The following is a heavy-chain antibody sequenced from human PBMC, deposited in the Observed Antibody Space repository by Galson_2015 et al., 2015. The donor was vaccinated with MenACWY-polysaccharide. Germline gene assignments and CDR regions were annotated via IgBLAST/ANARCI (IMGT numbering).Heavy chain of an antibody. CDR3: AKSGGDGVTVFAAVPPAPES. CDR1: GFTFRSYP. V-gene: IGHV3-23*01. D-gene: IGHD2-21*01. CDR2: ISGSGNSA. Sequence: LRLSCAASGFTFRSYPMNWVRQTPGKGLEWVSGISGSGNSAFYADSVRGRFTISRDNSKNTLYLQMNSLRADDTALYYCAKSGGDGVTVFAAVPPAPESWCQRTLVTVSS. J-gene: IGHJ4*02.